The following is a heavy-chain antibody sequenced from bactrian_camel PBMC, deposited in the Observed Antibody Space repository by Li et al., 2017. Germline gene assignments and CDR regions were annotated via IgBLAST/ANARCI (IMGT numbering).Heavy chain of an antibody. D-gene: IGHD6*01. V-gene: IGHV3S42*01. CDR2: IYRSTLST. CDR3: AIEPAGEQVQRLGYSGNWLDGDMYNI. J-gene: IGHJ4*01. CDR1: GDGDGYSSSA. Sequence: DVQLVESGGGSVQAGGSLTLSCAVSGDGDGYSSSAMGWFRQAPGKERQGVAAIYRSTLSTTYTDSVTGRFAISLDAAKNTLYLQMNNLEPGDTAMYYCAIEPAGEQVQRLGYSGNWLDGDMYNIWGQGTQVTVS.